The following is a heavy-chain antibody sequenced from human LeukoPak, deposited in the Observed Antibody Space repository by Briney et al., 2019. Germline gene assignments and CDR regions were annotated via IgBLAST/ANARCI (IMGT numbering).Heavy chain of an antibody. V-gene: IGHV7-4-1*02. CDR3: ARESSISWWHWHFDL. CDR1: GYTFTSYA. D-gene: IGHD2-21*01. CDR2: INTNTGNP. Sequence: ASVKVSCKASGYTFTSYAMNWVRQAPGQGLEWMGWINTNTGNPTYAQGFTGRFVFSLDTSVSTAYLQISSLKAEDTAVYYCARESSISWWHWHFDLWGRGTLVTVSS. J-gene: IGHJ2*01.